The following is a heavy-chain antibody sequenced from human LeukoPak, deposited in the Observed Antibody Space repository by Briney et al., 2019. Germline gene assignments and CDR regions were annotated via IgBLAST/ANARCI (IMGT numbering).Heavy chain of an antibody. CDR1: GFTFTSYG. CDR2: IKSKTDGGTT. CDR3: TTDSNYDSSAYYYFS. Sequence: KPGGSLRLSCAASGFTFTSYGMHWVRQAPGKGLEWVGRIKSKTDGGTTDYAAPVKGRFTISRDDSKNTLYLQMNSLKTEDTAVYYCTTDSNYDSSAYYYFSWGQGTLVTVSS. D-gene: IGHD3-22*01. J-gene: IGHJ4*02. V-gene: IGHV3-15*01.